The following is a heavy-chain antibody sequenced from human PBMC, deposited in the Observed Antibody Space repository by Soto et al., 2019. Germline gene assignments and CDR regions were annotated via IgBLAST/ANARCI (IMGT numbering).Heavy chain of an antibody. V-gene: IGHV4-31*03. D-gene: IGHD2-21*02. CDR3: ARDLYGGNSGVWFDP. CDR1: GGSISRGGYY. Sequence: QVQLQESGPGLVKPSETLSLTCTVSGGSISRGGYYWSWIRQHPGKGLEWIGYIYYSGTTYYNPSLKSRVTISVDTSKTQFSLKLSSVNAADTAVYYCARDLYGGNSGVWFDPWGQGTLVTVSS. J-gene: IGHJ5*02. CDR2: IYYSGTT.